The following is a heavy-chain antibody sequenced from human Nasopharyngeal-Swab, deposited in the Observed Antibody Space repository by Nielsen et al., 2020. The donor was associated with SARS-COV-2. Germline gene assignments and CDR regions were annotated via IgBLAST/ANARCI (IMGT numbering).Heavy chain of an antibody. CDR3: AYEGV. CDR2: FDNVDGET. J-gene: IGHJ4*02. Sequence: ASVKVSCKVSGYSLAEFELSMHWVRQAPGKGLEWMGSFDNVDGETIYAQKFQGRVTMTEDTSTDTAYMELSSLRSEDTAVYYCAYEGVWGQGTLVTVSS. D-gene: IGHD3-3*01. CDR1: GYSLAEFELS. V-gene: IGHV1-24*01.